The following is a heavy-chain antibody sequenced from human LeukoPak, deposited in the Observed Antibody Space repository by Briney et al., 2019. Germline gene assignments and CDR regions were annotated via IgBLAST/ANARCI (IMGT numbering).Heavy chain of an antibody. CDR3: ARGARYGSGSYFDY. Sequence: SQTLSLTCTVSGGSISSGGYYWSWICQHPGKGLEWIGYIYYSGSTYYNPSLKSRVTISVDTSKNQFSLKLSSVTAADTAGYYCARGARYGSGSYFDYWGQGTLVTVSS. CDR1: GGSISSGGYY. J-gene: IGHJ4*02. CDR2: IYYSGST. D-gene: IGHD3-10*01. V-gene: IGHV4-31*03.